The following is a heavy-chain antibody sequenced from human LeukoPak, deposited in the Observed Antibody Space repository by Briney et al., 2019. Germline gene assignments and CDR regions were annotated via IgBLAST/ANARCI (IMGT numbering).Heavy chain of an antibody. D-gene: IGHD3-22*01. Sequence: PGGSLRLSCAASGFTFSSYDMSWVRQAPGQGLEWVSDISGSGSSTYYADSVKGRFTISRDNSKNTLYLQMNSLRAEDTAVYYCAKRSVRGTRVYYDISGYYLYYFDYWGQGTLVTVSS. V-gene: IGHV3-23*01. CDR2: ISGSGSST. CDR1: GFTFSSYD. CDR3: AKRSVRGTRVYYDISGYYLYYFDY. J-gene: IGHJ4*02.